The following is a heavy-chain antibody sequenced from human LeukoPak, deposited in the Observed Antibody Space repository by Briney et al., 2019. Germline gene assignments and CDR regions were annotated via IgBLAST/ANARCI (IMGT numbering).Heavy chain of an antibody. CDR2: IWCDGSNK. D-gene: IGHD3-10*01. J-gene: IGHJ4*02. Sequence: PGGSLRLSCAASGFTFSSYGMHWVRQAPGKGLEWVAVIWCDGSNKYYADSVKGRFTISRDNSKNTLYLQMNSLRAEDTAVYYCARDQGVRGETFGDYFDYWGQGTLVTVSS. CDR1: GFTFSSYG. CDR3: ARDQGVRGETFGDYFDY. V-gene: IGHV3-33*01.